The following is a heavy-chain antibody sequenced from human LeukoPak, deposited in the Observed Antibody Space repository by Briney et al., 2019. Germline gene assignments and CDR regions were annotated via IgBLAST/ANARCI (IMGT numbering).Heavy chain of an antibody. CDR1: GGSISSYY. V-gene: IGHV4-59*08. D-gene: IGHD2-15*01. J-gene: IGHJ6*02. Sequence: PSETLSLTCTVSGGSISSYYWSWIRQPPGKGLEWIGYIYYSGSTNYSPSLKSRVTISVDTSKNQFSLKLSSVTAADTAVYYCARTSLRSFYGMDVWGQGTTVTVSS. CDR3: ARTSLRSFYGMDV. CDR2: IYYSGST.